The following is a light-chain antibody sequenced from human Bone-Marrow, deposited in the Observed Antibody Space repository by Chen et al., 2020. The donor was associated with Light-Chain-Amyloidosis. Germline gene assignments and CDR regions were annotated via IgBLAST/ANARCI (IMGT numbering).Light chain of an antibody. CDR2: YKSDSDK. J-gene: IGLJ3*02. V-gene: IGLV5-45*01. Sequence: QAVLTQPASLSASPGASASLTCTLRSGINVATYNIYWYQQKPGSPPQYLLRYKSDSDKRQGSGVPSRFSGSKAASANAGILLISGLQSEDEADYYCMIWYNTAWVFGGGTKLTVL. CDR1: SGINVATYN. CDR3: MIWYNTAWV.